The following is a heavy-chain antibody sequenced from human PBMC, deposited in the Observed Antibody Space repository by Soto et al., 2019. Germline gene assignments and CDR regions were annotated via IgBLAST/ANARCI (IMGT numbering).Heavy chain of an antibody. CDR2: ISGSGGST. CDR3: AKVLPMTTVTTYGWDYFDY. V-gene: IGHV3-23*01. CDR1: GFTFSSYA. Sequence: GGSLRLSCAASGFTFSSYAMSWVRQAPGKGLEWVSAISGSGGSTFYADSVKGRFTISRDNSKNTLYLQMNSLRVEDTAVYYCAKVLPMTTVTTYGWDYFDYWGQGTLVTVSS. D-gene: IGHD4-17*01. J-gene: IGHJ4*02.